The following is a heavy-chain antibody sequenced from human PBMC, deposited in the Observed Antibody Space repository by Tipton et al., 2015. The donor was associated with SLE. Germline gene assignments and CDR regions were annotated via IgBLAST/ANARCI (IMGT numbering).Heavy chain of an antibody. D-gene: IGHD2-15*01. V-gene: IGHV4-61*02. J-gene: IGHJ4*02. CDR1: GGSISSGSYY. CDR2: IYTSGST. Sequence: TLSLTCSVSGGSISSGSYYWSWIRQPAGKGLEWIGRIYTSGSTNYNPSFKSRVTISIDTSKNQFSLSLSSVTAADTAVYYCARGLALGYWGQGTLVTVSS. CDR3: ARGLALGY.